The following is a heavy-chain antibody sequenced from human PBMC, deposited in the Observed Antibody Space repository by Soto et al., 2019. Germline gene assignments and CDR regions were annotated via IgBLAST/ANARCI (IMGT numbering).Heavy chain of an antibody. CDR1: GFSLSSFA. V-gene: IGHV3-48*03. D-gene: IGHD5-18*01. Sequence: GGSLRLSCEASGFSLSSFAMNWVSQAPGRGLEWVSYISDDGASIYYADSLKGRFTISRDNAKNSLSLQMNNLRAEDTADYYSARENSGQPWLQHFDHWGLGTLVTASS. CDR3: ARENSGQPWLQHFDH. J-gene: IGHJ4*02. CDR2: ISDDGASI.